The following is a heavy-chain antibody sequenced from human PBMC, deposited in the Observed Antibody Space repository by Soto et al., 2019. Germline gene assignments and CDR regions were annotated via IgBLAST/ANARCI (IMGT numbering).Heavy chain of an antibody. CDR3: AFHSFGVFYALFYP. V-gene: IGHV4-39*01. D-gene: IGHD2-2*01. Sequence: SETLSLTCTVSGGSISSSTYYWGWIRQPPGKGLEWIGTIYNSENTYYNPSLKSRVTISVDTSKNQFSLKLSSVTAADTAVYYFAFHSFGVFYALFYPCGQGTLVTVSS. J-gene: IGHJ5*02. CDR1: GGSISSSTYY. CDR2: IYNSENT.